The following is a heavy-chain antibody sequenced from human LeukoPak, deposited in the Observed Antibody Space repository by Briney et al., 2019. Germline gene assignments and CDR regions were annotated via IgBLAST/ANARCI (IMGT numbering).Heavy chain of an antibody. Sequence: SWTLSLTCAISGDSVSSNSAAWSWIRQSPSRGLECLGRTYYRSKWYNEYAVSVKSRITINPDTSKNQFSLQLNSVTPEDTAVYYCARQRDGLNYYDYWGQGTLVTVSS. D-gene: IGHD5-24*01. CDR2: TYYRSKWYN. J-gene: IGHJ4*02. V-gene: IGHV6-1*01. CDR3: ARQRDGLNYYDY. CDR1: GDSVSSNSAA.